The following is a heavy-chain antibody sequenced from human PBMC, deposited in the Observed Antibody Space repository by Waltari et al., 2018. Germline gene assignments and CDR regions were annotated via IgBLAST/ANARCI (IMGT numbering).Heavy chain of an antibody. CDR1: GFTVSTTY. CDR3: ARDVTGYYYFDL. CDR2: ISRDGT. J-gene: IGHJ2*01. V-gene: IGHV3-53*01. D-gene: IGHD3-16*01. Sequence: EVQLVESGGGLIQPGGSLSLSCADSGFTVSTTYMNWVRQAPGKGLEWVSVISRDGTHYADSVKGRFTISRDNSKNTVYLQMNTLRAEDTALYYCARDVTGYYYFDLWGRGTLVTVSS.